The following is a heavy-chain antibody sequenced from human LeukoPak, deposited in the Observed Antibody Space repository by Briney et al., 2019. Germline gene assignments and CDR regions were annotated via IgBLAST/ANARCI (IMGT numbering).Heavy chain of an antibody. J-gene: IGHJ6*02. CDR3: ASSGLNYYYGMDV. CDR2: IYPGDSDT. D-gene: IGHD6-25*01. V-gene: IGHV5-51*01. Sequence: GESLKISCKGSGYSFTSYWIGWVRQMPGKGLEWMGIIYPGDSDTRYSPSFQGQVTISADKSISTAYLQWSSLKASDTATYYCASSGLNYYYGMDVWGQGTTVTVSS. CDR1: GYSFTSYW.